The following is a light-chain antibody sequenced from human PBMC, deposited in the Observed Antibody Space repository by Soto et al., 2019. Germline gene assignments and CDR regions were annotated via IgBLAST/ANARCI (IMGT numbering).Light chain of an antibody. Sequence: EIVLTQSPATLSLSPGDRATLSCRASQNVRTYLGWYQQKPGQAPRLLIYDASNRATGIPARFSGSGSGTYFTLTISSLEPEDFAVYYCQQRATWPPFTFGPGTTVDLK. V-gene: IGKV3-11*01. J-gene: IGKJ3*01. CDR1: QNVRTY. CDR2: DAS. CDR3: QQRATWPPFT.